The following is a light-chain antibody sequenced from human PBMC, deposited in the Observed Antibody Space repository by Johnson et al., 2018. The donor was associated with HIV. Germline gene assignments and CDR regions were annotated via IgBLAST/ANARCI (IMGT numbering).Light chain of an antibody. CDR3: ATWDTSLSTGGV. V-gene: IGLV1-51*02. Sequence: QSVLTQPPSVSAAPGQRVTISSSGASSTFGNSYISWYQLLPGSPPKLLVFKNNERPSGIPDRFSGSNSGTSATLDITGLQTGDEADYYCATWDTSLSTGGVFGTGTKVTVL. CDR2: KNN. J-gene: IGLJ1*01. CDR1: SSTFGNSY.